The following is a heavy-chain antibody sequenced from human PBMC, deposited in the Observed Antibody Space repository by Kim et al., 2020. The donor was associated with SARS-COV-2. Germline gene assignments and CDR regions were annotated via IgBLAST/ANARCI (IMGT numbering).Heavy chain of an antibody. CDR2: ISSSSSYI. CDR3: ARIPPLLYDILTGYLDY. V-gene: IGHV3-21*01. Sequence: GGSLRLSCAASGFTFSSYSMNWVRQAPGKGLEWVSSISSSSSYIYYADSVKGRFTISRDNAKNSLYLQMNSLRAEDTAVYYCARIPPLLYDILTGYLDYWGQGTLVTVSS. D-gene: IGHD3-9*01. J-gene: IGHJ4*02. CDR1: GFTFSSYS.